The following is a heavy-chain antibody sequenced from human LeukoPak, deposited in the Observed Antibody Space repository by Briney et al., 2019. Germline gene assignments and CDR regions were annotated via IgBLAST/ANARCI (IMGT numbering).Heavy chain of an antibody. J-gene: IGHJ4*02. D-gene: IGHD3-22*01. V-gene: IGHV3-21*01. Sequence: GGSLRLSCAASGFTFSSYSMNWVRQAPGKGLEWVSSISSSSSYIYYADPVKGRFTISRDNAKNSLYLQMNSLRAEDTAVYYCARDDSSGYYLDYWGQGTLVTVSS. CDR1: GFTFSSYS. CDR3: ARDDSSGYYLDY. CDR2: ISSSSSYI.